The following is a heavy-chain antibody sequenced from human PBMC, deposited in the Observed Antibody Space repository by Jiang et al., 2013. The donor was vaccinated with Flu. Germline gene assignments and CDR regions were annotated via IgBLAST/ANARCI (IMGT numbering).Heavy chain of an antibody. CDR2: IDPTDSYT. CDR1: GYIFSSYW. CDR3: ARRAITLVRGEPGESSGWEFDY. Sequence: LVESGAEVKKPGESLKISCKGSGYIFSSYWIGWVRQRPGKGLEWMGRIDPTDSYTNYSPSFQGHVTFSTDKSTNTAYLQWSGLKASDTGMYYCARRAITLVRGEPGESSGWEFDYWGQGTLVSVSS. V-gene: IGHV5-10-1*03. D-gene: IGHD3-10*01. J-gene: IGHJ4*02.